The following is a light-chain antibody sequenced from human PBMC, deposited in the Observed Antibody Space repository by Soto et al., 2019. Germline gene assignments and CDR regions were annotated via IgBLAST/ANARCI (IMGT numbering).Light chain of an antibody. CDR1: SSDVGGHNS. J-gene: IGLJ1*01. CDR2: EVS. V-gene: IGLV2-14*01. CDR3: SSYTSDITYV. Sequence: ALTXPASVSGSPGQSITIACTGTSSDVGGHNSVSWYQQHPGKAPKILIYEVSDRPSGVSDRFSGSKSGNTASLTISGLQAEDEADYYCSSYTSDITYVFGTGTKVTVL.